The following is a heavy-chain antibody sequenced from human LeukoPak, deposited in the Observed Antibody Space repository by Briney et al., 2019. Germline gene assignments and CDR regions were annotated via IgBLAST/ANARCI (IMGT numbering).Heavy chain of an antibody. V-gene: IGHV3-30*03. CDR1: GFTFSSYG. CDR3: ARASHPSVKSYFDY. J-gene: IGHJ4*02. Sequence: PGGSLRLSCAASGFTFSSYGMHWVRQAPGKGLEWVAVISYDGSNKYYADSVKGRFTISRDNSRNTLYLQMNSLRAEDTAVYYCARASHPSVKSYFDYWGQGTLVTVSS. CDR2: ISYDGSNK.